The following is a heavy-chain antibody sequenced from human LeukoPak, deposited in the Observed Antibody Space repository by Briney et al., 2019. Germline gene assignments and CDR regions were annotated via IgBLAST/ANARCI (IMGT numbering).Heavy chain of an antibody. CDR3: ASLVGLRETFLSY. J-gene: IGHJ4*02. CDR2: IIPILGIA. CDR1: GGTFSSYA. D-gene: IGHD3-3*01. Sequence: ASVKVSCKASGGTFSSYAISWVRQAPGQGPEWMGRIIPILGIANYAQKFQGRVTITADKSTSTAYMELSSLRSEDTAVYYCASLVGLRETFLSYWGQGTLVTVSS. V-gene: IGHV1-69*04.